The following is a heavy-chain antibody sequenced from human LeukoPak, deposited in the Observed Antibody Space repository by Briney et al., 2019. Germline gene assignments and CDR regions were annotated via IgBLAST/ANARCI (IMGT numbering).Heavy chain of an antibody. CDR3: ARQAYGSHFDAFDI. CDR2: IYPDDSET. CDR1: GYRFATDY. Sequence: GESLKISCKASGYRFATDYIGWVRQMPGKGLEWMGIIYPDDSETNYSPSFQGQVSMSVDKSITTAYLQWSSLKASDTAIYYCARQAYGSHFDAFDIWGQGTMVTVSS. V-gene: IGHV5-51*01. D-gene: IGHD3-22*01. J-gene: IGHJ3*02.